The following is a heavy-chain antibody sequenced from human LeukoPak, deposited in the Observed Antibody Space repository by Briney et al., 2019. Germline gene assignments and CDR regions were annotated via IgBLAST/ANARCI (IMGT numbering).Heavy chain of an antibody. J-gene: IGHJ4*02. Sequence: GGSLRLSCAASGFTLSNYWMGWVRQVPRKGLEWVASINRDGGEKHYVDSVEGRFTISRDNAKNSLYLQMNSLKAADTAVYFCTRNEIWGQGTLVTVSS. CDR1: GFTLSNYW. CDR2: INRDGGEK. CDR3: TRNEI. V-gene: IGHV3-7*01.